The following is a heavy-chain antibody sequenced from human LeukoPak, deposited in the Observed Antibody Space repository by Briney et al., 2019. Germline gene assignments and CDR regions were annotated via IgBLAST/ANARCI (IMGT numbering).Heavy chain of an antibody. CDR3: ARESSIFQAVVRSYMDV. D-gene: IGHD3-3*01. V-gene: IGHV3-72*01. CDR2: TRNKAESYKT. J-gene: IGHJ6*03. CDR1: GFSFSNHY. Sequence: PGGSLRLSCAASGFSFSNHYINWVRQTPGKGLEWVGRTRNKAESYKTEYAASVKGRFTISRDDSKKSLFLHMNSLKTEDTAVYYCARESSIFQAVVRSYMDVWGKGTTVTVSS.